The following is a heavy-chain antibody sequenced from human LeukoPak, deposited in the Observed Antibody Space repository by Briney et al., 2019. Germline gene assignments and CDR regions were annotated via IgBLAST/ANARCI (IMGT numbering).Heavy chain of an antibody. CDR2: TYYRPKWYN. J-gene: IGHJ4*02. V-gene: IGHV6-1*01. CDR1: GDSVSSNSAA. CDR3: ARDQGGYSSSPGEFDY. Sequence: SQTLSLTCAISGDSVSSNSAAWNWIRQSPSRGLEWLGRTYYRPKWYNDYAVSVKSRITINPDTSKNQFSLQLNSVTPEDTAVYYCARDQGGYSSSPGEFDYWGQGTLVTVSS. D-gene: IGHD6-6*01.